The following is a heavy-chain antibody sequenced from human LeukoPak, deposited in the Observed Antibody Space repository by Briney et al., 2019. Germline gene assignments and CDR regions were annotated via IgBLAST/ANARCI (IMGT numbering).Heavy chain of an antibody. V-gene: IGHV1-2*06. CDR2: INPNSGDT. J-gene: IGHJ4*02. CDR3: ARGGFDY. Sequence: ASVTVSCTASGYTFTGYYMHWARQAPGQGLEWMGRINPNSGDTNYAQKFQGRVTMTWDTSISTAYMELSRLRSDDTAVYYCARGGFDYWGQGTLVTVSS. CDR1: GYTFTGYY.